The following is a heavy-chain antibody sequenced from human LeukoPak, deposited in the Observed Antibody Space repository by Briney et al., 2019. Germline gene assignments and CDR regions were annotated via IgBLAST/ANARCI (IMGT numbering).Heavy chain of an antibody. CDR2: INPNSGNT. CDR1: GYTFTGYY. J-gene: IGHJ5*02. Sequence: ASVKVSCKASGYTFTGYYMHWVRQAPGQGLEWMGWINPNSGNTGYAQKFQGRVTMTRNTSISTAYMELSSLRSEDTAVYYCARRRMKNNNWFDPWGQGTLVTVSS. V-gene: IGHV1-8*02. CDR3: ARRRMKNNNWFDP.